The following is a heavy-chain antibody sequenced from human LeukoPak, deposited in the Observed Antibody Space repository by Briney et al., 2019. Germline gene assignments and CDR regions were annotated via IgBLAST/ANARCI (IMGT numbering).Heavy chain of an antibody. CDR1: GFTFSSYV. CDR3: AKARDPNSSGWYYYYYGMDV. V-gene: IGHV3-30*18. CDR2: ISYDGSNK. J-gene: IGHJ6*02. Sequence: GGSLRLSCAASGFTFSSYVMHWVRQAPGKGLEWVSVISYDGSNKYYADSVKGRFTISRDNSKNTLYLQMNSLSAEDTAVYYCAKARDPNSSGWYYYYYGMDVWGHGTTVTVSS. D-gene: IGHD6-19*01.